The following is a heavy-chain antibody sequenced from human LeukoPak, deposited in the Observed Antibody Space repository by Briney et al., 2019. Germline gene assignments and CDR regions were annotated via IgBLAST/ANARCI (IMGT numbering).Heavy chain of an antibody. Sequence: ASVKVSCKASGYTFTSYDINWVRQATGQGLEWMGWMNPNSGNTGYAQKFQGRVTITRNTSISTAYMELSSLRSEDTAVYYCARAFPGMAAAGNYYFDYWGQGTLVTVSS. CDR2: MNPNSGNT. D-gene: IGHD6-13*01. CDR1: GYTFTSYD. CDR3: ARAFPGMAAAGNYYFDY. V-gene: IGHV1-8*03. J-gene: IGHJ4*02.